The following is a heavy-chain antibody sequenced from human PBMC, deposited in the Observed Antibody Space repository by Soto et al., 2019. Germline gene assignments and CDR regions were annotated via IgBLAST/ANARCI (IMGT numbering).Heavy chain of an antibody. CDR2: IYTSGST. CDR1: GGSIISYY. V-gene: IGHV4-4*07. Sequence: PXGTLCLTCTVSGGSIISYYWSWIRQPAGKGLEWIGRIYTSGSTNYNPSLKSRVTMSVDTSKNQFSLKLSSVTAADTAVYYCARWGGIAVAGGDWFDPWGQGTLVTVSS. CDR3: ARWGGIAVAGGDWFDP. J-gene: IGHJ5*02. D-gene: IGHD6-19*01.